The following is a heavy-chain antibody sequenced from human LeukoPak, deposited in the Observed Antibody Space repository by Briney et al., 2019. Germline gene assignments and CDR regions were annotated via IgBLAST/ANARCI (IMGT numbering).Heavy chain of an antibody. J-gene: IGHJ6*02. CDR1: GFTFGDYA. Sequence: PGGSLRLSCTASGFTFGDYAMSWVRQAPGKGREWVGFIRSKAYGGTTEYAASVKGRFTISRDDSKSIAYLQMNSLKTEDTAVYYCTRDKDFWSGPYYYYYYGMDVWGQGTTVTVSS. D-gene: IGHD3-3*01. CDR2: IRSKAYGGTT. V-gene: IGHV3-49*04. CDR3: TRDKDFWSGPYYYYYYGMDV.